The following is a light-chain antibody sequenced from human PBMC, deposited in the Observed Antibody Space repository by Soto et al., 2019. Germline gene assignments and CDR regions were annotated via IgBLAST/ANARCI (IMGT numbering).Light chain of an antibody. CDR1: QSVSSY. Sequence: EIVLTQSPATLSLSPGEIATLSCRASQSVSSYFAWYQQKPGQAPRLLIYDASNRATGIPDRFSGSGSGTDFTLTISSLEPEDFAVYYCQQRGNWPLTFGQGTKVEIK. V-gene: IGKV3-11*01. CDR3: QQRGNWPLT. CDR2: DAS. J-gene: IGKJ1*01.